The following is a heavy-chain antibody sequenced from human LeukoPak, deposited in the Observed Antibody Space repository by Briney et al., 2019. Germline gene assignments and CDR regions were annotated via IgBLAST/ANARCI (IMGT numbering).Heavy chain of an antibody. CDR2: ISSNGGST. CDR1: GFTFSSYA. CDR3: ARVVFDCSSTSCYDGGYNWFDP. D-gene: IGHD2-2*01. J-gene: IGHJ5*02. V-gene: IGHV3-64*01. Sequence: GGSLRLSCAASGFTFSSYAMHWVRQAPGKGLDYVSAISSNGGSTYYANSVKGRFTISRDNSKNTLYLQMGSLRAEDMAVYYCARVVFDCSSTSCYDGGYNWFDPWGQGTLVTVSS.